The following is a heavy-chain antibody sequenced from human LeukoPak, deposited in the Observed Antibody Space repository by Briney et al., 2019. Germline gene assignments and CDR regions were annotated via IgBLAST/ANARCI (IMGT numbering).Heavy chain of an antibody. CDR2: ISYDGSNK. J-gene: IGHJ6*03. V-gene: IGHV3-30-3*02. Sequence: GGSLRLSCAASGFTFSSYAMHWVRQAPGKGLGWVAVISYDGSNKYYADSVKGRFTISRDNSKNTLYLQMNSLRAEDTAVYYCAKQSRWYYHKDVWGKGTTVTVSS. CDR1: GFTFSSYA. D-gene: IGHD2-15*01. CDR3: AKQSRWYYHKDV.